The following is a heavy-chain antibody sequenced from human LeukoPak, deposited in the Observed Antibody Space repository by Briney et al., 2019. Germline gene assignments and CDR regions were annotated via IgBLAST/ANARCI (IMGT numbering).Heavy chain of an antibody. V-gene: IGHV3-48*03. CDR2: SSSSGSTI. CDR3: ARSGYRL. Sequence: PGGSLTLSCAASGFTFSSYEMNWVCQAQAKGLEWVSYSSSSGSTIYYADSVKGRFTISRDDAKNSLYLLMISLRADDNAVYYCARSGYRLGGQGTLLTVST. D-gene: IGHD5-18*01. CDR1: GFTFSSYE. J-gene: IGHJ4*02.